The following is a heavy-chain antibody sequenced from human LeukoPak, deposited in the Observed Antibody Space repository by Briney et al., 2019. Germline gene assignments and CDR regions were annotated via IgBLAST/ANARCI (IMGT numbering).Heavy chain of an antibody. CDR2: ISAYNGNT. CDR1: GYTFTSYG. V-gene: IGHV1-18*01. CDR3: ARDLSGYYDSIHFDY. Sequence: GASVKVSCKASGYTFTSYGISWVRQAPGQGLEWMGWISAYNGNTNYAQKLQGRVTMTTDTSTSTAYMELRSLRSDDTAVYYCARDLSGYYDSIHFDYWGQGTLVTVSS. J-gene: IGHJ4*02. D-gene: IGHD3-22*01.